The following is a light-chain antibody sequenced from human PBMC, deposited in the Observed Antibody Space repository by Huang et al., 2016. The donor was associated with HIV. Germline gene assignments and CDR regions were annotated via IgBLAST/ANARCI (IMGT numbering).Light chain of an antibody. CDR1: QAINDD. Sequence: DIQMTQSPSSLSASVGDSVTITCQASQAINDDLNWYQHRPGKAPKLLIYDASNFETGVPSRFSGTGFGTDFTFTISSLQPEDIATYYCQHYDNLPMYTFGQGTKLEIK. V-gene: IGKV1-33*01. CDR2: DAS. J-gene: IGKJ2*01. CDR3: QHYDNLPMYT.